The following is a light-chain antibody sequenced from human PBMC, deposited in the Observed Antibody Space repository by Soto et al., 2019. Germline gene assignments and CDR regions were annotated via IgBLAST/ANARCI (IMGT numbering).Light chain of an antibody. CDR1: QSVGSN. Sequence: VVLTQSPPTLSLSPGESATLSCRASQSVGSNLAWYHQKRGQAPRLLTYDATERATGIPARFTGSRSGSDFTLSISSLEPDDFAVYYCQQRSDRLSFGGGTELAI. CDR2: DAT. CDR3: QQRSDRLS. J-gene: IGKJ4*01. V-gene: IGKV3-11*01.